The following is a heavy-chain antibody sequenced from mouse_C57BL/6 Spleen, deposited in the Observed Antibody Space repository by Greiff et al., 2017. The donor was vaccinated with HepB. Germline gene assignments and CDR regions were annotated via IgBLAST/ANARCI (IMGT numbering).Heavy chain of an antibody. V-gene: IGHV1-80*01. D-gene: IGHD1-1*01. CDR2: IYPGDGDT. Sequence: VQLQQSGAELVKPGASVKISCKASGYAFSSYWMNWVKQRPGKGLEWIGQIYPGDGDTNYNGKFKGKATLTADKSSSTAYMQLSSLTSEDSAVYFCARDTVGYYLGYWGQGTTLTVSS. CDR1: GYAFSSYW. CDR3: ARDTVGYYLGY. J-gene: IGHJ2*01.